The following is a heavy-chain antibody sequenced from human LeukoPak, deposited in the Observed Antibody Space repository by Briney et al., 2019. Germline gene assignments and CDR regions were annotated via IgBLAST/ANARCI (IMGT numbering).Heavy chain of an antibody. D-gene: IGHD3-22*01. CDR1: GGSISSYY. Sequence: SETLSLTCTVSGGSISSYYWSWIRQPAGKGLEWIGRIYTSGSTNYDPSLKSRVTMSVDTSKNQFSLKLSSVTAADTAVYYCAITPGYYDSSGYCLDDAFDIWGQGTMVTVSP. CDR3: AITPGYYDSSGYCLDDAFDI. CDR2: IYTSGST. V-gene: IGHV4-4*07. J-gene: IGHJ3*02.